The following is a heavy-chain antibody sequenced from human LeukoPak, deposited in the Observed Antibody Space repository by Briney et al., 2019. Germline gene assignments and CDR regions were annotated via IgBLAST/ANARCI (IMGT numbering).Heavy chain of an antibody. J-gene: IGHJ5*02. V-gene: IGHV3-30-3*01. Sequence: PGGSLRLSCAASGFTFSSYAMHWVRQAPGKGLEWVSVISYDGSNKYYADSVEGRFTISRDNSKNTLYLQMNSLRAEDTAVYYCARPPESEYQLLFHPGGWFDPWGQGTLVTVSS. D-gene: IGHD2-2*01. CDR2: ISYDGSNK. CDR1: GFTFSSYA. CDR3: ARPPESEYQLLFHPGGWFDP.